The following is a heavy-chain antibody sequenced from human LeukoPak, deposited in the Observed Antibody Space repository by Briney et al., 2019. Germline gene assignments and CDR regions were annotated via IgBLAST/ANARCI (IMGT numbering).Heavy chain of an antibody. J-gene: IGHJ4*02. V-gene: IGHV1-69*04. D-gene: IGHD3-10*01. Sequence: ASVKVSCKASGDTFSSYAIIWVRQAPGQGLEWMGRIIPFLNISNYAQNFEGKVTINADKSTSTVYLELTSLTFEDTAIYYCAADDYSAGSYFLYFFDYWGQGTLITVSS. CDR1: GDTFSSYA. CDR2: IIPFLNIS. CDR3: AADDYSAGSYFLYFFDY.